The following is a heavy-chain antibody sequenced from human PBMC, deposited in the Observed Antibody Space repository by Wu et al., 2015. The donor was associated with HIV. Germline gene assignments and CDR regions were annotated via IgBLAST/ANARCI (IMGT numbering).Heavy chain of an antibody. Sequence: QVQLVQSGAEVKKPGASVKVSCKASGYTFTGHYMHWVRQAPGQGLEWMGWINPDSGGTNYVQKFQDRVTVTRDTSIVTVFMELRRLTFDDTAVYYCARGGGIGVAPTSMPWGQGTLVTVSS. J-gene: IGHJ5*02. CDR2: INPDSGGT. CDR3: ARGGGIGVAPTSMP. V-gene: IGHV1-2*02. CDR1: GYTFTGHY. D-gene: IGHD2-2*01.